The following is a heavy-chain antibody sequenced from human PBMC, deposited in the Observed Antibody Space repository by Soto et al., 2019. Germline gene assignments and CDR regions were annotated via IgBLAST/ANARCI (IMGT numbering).Heavy chain of an antibody. CDR3: ARDLRRFGGTNYYYYGMDV. V-gene: IGHV1-3*01. D-gene: IGHD3-10*01. CDR1: GYTFTSYA. J-gene: IGHJ6*02. CDR2: INAGNGNT. Sequence: ASVKVSCKASGYTFTSYAMHWVRQAPGQRLEWMGWINAGNGNTKYSQKFQGRVTITRDTSASTAYMKLSSLRSEDTAVYYCARDLRRFGGTNYYYYGMDVWGQGTTVTVSS.